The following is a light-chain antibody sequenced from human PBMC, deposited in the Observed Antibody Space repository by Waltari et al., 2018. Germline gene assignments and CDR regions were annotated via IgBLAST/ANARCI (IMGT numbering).Light chain of an antibody. J-gene: IGKJ1*01. CDR1: QSGNDIY. V-gene: IGKV3-20*01. CDR3: QHLDTSWT. CDR2: GVS. Sequence: ELVLTQSPVTLSLSPGERATLSCRASQSGNDIYLAWYQQKVGQPPRLRIYGVSSRATGIPDRFSGSGSGTDFTLTISRLEPEDFAVYYCQHLDTSWTFGQGTKVEIK.